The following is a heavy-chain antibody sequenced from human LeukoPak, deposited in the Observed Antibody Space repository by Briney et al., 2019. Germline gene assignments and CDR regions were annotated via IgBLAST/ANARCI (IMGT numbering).Heavy chain of an antibody. CDR1: GGSISSSNW. J-gene: IGHJ4*02. CDR3: ATASSKSLPN. Sequence: PSGTLSLTCAISGGSISSSNWWSWVRQPPKEGLEWIGKMHLDGETHYNPSLKSRLTISIDKSNNQLSLTLTSVTAADTAVYYCATASSKSLPNWGQGALVTVSS. D-gene: IGHD6-6*01. CDR2: MHLDGET. V-gene: IGHV4-4*02.